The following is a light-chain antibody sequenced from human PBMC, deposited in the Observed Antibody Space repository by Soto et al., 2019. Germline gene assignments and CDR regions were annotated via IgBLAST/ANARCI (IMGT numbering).Light chain of an antibody. CDR1: QSVSSN. CDR2: GAS. V-gene: IGKV3-15*01. J-gene: IGKJ4*01. CDR3: QQYNNWPLT. Sequence: EIVLTQSPATLSLSPGKRATLSCRASQSVSSNLAWYQQQPGQAPRLLIYGASTRATGFPARFSGSGSGTEFTLTISSLQSEDFAVYYCQQYNNWPLTFGGGTKVDIK.